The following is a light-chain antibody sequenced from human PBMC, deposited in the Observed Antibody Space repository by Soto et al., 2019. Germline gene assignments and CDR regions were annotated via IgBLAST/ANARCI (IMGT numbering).Light chain of an antibody. V-gene: IGKV1-17*01. Sequence: DIQMTQSPSSLSASVGDRVTITCRASQGIGNDLGWYQQKPGKAPKRLIYAASSLQSGVPSRFSGSGSGTEFTLTISSLQPDDFATYYCQQYNSWWTFGQGTKVDI. CDR2: AAS. CDR3: QQYNSWWT. CDR1: QGIGND. J-gene: IGKJ1*01.